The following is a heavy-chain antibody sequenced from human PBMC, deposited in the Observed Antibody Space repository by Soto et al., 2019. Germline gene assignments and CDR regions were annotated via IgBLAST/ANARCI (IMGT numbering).Heavy chain of an antibody. J-gene: IGHJ4*02. CDR1: GLTFSSYA. D-gene: IGHD6-13*01. CDR3: AKPNHSSSWRHPNFDY. Sequence: PGGSLRLSCAASGLTFSSYAMSWVRQAPGKGLEWVSAISGSGGSTYYADSVKGRFTISRDNSKNTLYLQMNSLRAEDTAVYYCAKPNHSSSWRHPNFDYWGQGTLVTVSS. V-gene: IGHV3-23*01. CDR2: ISGSGGST.